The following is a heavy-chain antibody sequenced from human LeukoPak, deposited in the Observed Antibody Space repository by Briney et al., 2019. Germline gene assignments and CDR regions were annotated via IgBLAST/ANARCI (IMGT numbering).Heavy chain of an antibody. CDR3: AIDYHILTGY. V-gene: IGHV3-23*01. Sequence: GGSLRLSCAASGFTFSSYGMSWVRQAAGKGLEWVSAISGSGGSTYYADSVKGRFTISRDNSKNTLYLQMNSLRAEDTAVYYCAIDYHILTGYWGQGTLVTVSS. CDR2: ISGSGGST. J-gene: IGHJ4*02. CDR1: GFTFSSYG. D-gene: IGHD3-9*01.